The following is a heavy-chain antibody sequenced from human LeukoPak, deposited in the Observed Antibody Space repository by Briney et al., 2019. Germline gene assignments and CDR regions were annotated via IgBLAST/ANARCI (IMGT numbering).Heavy chain of an antibody. CDR1: GFTFSSYW. CDR2: IKQDGSEK. V-gene: IGHV3-7*01. D-gene: IGHD6-19*01. Sequence: GGSLRLSCAASGFTFSSYWMSWVRQAPGKGLEWVANIKQDGSEKYYVDSVKGRFTISRDNAKNSLYLQMNSLRAEDTAVYYCARGSSGWYGVEYFQHWGQGTLVTVSS. J-gene: IGHJ1*01. CDR3: ARGSSGWYGVEYFQH.